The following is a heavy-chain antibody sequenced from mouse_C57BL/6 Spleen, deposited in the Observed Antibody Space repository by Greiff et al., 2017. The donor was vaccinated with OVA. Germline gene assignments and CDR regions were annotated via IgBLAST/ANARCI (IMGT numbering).Heavy chain of an antibody. CDR2: IWSDGST. CDR3: ARQNYSNYSYAMDY. CDR1: GFSLTSYG. Sequence: VQLQQSGPGLVAPSQSLSITCTVSGFSLTSYGVHWVRQPPGKGLEWLVVIWSDGSTTYNSALKSRLSISKDNSKSQVFLKMNSLQTDDTAMYYCARQNYSNYSYAMDYWGQGTSVTVSS. D-gene: IGHD2-5*01. V-gene: IGHV2-6-1*01. J-gene: IGHJ4*01.